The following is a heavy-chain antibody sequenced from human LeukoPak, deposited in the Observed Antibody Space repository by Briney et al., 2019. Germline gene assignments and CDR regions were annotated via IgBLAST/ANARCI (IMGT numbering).Heavy chain of an antibody. D-gene: IGHD2-15*01. CDR1: GYTFTCYY. CDR2: INPNSGGT. CDR3: ARVGYCSGGSCYELGY. J-gene: IGHJ4*02. Sequence: GASVKVSCKASGYTFTCYYMHWVRQAPGQGLEWMGWINPNSGGTNYAQKFQGRVTMTRDTSISTAYMELSRLRSDDTAVYYCARVGYCSGGSCYELGYWGQGTLVTVSS. V-gene: IGHV1-2*02.